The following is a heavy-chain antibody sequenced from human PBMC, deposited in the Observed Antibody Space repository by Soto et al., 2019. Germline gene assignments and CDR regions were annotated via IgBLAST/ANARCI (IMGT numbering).Heavy chain of an antibody. CDR2: IWYDGSNK. D-gene: IGHD6-19*01. V-gene: IGHV3-33*01. Sequence: GGSLRLSCAASGFTFSSYGMHWVRQAPGKGLEWVAVIWYDGSNKYYADSVKGRFTISRDNSKNTLYLQMNSLRAEDTAMYYCARDSSGWYYFDYWGQGTLVTVSS. J-gene: IGHJ4*02. CDR1: GFTFSSYG. CDR3: ARDSSGWYYFDY.